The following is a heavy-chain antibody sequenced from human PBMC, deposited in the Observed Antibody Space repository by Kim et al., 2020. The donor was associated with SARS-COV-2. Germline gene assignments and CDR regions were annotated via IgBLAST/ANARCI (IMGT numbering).Heavy chain of an antibody. D-gene: IGHD3-22*01. V-gene: IGHV4-61*07. Sequence: RVTISVDTSKNQFSLKLSSVTAADTAVYYCARLPYYYDSSGYYYVGYFDYWGQGTLVTVSS. J-gene: IGHJ4*02. CDR3: ARLPYYYDSSGYYYVGYFDY.